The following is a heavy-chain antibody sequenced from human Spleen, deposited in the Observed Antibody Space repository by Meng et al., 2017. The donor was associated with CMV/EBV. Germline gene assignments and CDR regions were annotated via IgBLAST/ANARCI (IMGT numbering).Heavy chain of an antibody. CDR1: FTFSTYA. CDR3: AKEGPATVTTAYWYFDL. CDR2: ITGSGGST. Sequence: FTFSTYAMSWVRQAPGKGVEWVSGITGSGGSTYCADSVKGRFTISRDNSKNTLYLQMNTLSAEDTAVYYCAKEGPATVTTAYWYFDLWGRGTLVTVSS. J-gene: IGHJ2*01. V-gene: IGHV3-23*01. D-gene: IGHD4-17*01.